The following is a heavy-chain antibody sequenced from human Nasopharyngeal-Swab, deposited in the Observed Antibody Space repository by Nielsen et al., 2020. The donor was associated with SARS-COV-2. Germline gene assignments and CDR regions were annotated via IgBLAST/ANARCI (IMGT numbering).Heavy chain of an antibody. CDR3: ARDRGTVTHEWYFDY. CDR2: INPSGGST. Sequence: ASVKVSCKVSGYTLTELSMHWVRQAPGQGLEWMGIINPSGGSTSYAQKFQGRVTMTRDTSTSTVYMELSSLRSEDTAVYYCARDRGTVTHEWYFDYWGQGTLVTVSS. V-gene: IGHV1-46*01. D-gene: IGHD4-17*01. J-gene: IGHJ4*02. CDR1: GYTLTELS.